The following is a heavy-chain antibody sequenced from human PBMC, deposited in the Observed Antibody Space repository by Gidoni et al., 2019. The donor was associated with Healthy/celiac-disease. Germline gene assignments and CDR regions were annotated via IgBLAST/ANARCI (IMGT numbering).Heavy chain of an antibody. CDR2: ISYDGSNK. D-gene: IGHD4-17*01. Sequence: QVQLVESGGGVVQPGRSLRLSCAASGFTFSSYAMHWVRQDPGKGLEWVAVISYDGSNKYYADSVKGRFTISRDNSKNTLYLQMNSLRAEDTAVYYCARDRHMTTVTTLFYYYGMDVWGKGTTVTVSS. CDR1: GFTFSSYA. CDR3: ARDRHMTTVTTLFYYYGMDV. V-gene: IGHV3-30-3*01. J-gene: IGHJ6*04.